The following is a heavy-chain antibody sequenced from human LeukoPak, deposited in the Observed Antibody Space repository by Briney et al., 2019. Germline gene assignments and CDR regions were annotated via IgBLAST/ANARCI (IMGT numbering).Heavy chain of an antibody. CDR3: AHSGSYYITTCGY. Sequence: GGSLRLSCAASGFTFSSYSMNWVRQAPGKGLEWVSYISSSSSTIYYADSVKGRFTISRDNAKNSLYLQMNSLRAEDTAVYYCAHSGSYYITTCGYWGQGTLVTVSS. V-gene: IGHV3-48*01. CDR1: GFTFSSYS. J-gene: IGHJ4*02. D-gene: IGHD1-26*01. CDR2: ISSSSSTI.